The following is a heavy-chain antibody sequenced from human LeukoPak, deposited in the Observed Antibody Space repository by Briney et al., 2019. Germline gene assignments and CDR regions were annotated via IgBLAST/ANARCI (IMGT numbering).Heavy chain of an antibody. Sequence: PSQTLSLTCTVSGGSISSGGYYWSWIRQHPGKGLEWIGYIYYSGSTYYNPSLKSRVTISVDTSKNQFSLRLSSVTAADTAVYYCARASGCPSSSCYSGYFDCWGQGTLVTVSS. CDR3: ARASGCPSSSCYSGYFDC. CDR2: IYYSGST. CDR1: GGSISSGGYY. J-gene: IGHJ4*02. V-gene: IGHV4-31*03. D-gene: IGHD2-2*01.